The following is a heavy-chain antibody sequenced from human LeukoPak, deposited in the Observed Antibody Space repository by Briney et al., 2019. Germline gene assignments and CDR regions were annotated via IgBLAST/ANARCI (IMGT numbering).Heavy chain of an antibody. Sequence: ASVKVSCKASGGTFSRYAISWVRQAPGQGLEWMGGIIPVLGTTNYAQTFQNKVTITADESTSTTYMELSSLTSEDTAVYYCATTGGDYYYYSLDVWGKGTPVTISS. CDR1: GGTFSRYA. J-gene: IGHJ6*03. V-gene: IGHV1-69*13. D-gene: IGHD4-17*01. CDR2: IIPVLGTT. CDR3: ATTGGDYYYYSLDV.